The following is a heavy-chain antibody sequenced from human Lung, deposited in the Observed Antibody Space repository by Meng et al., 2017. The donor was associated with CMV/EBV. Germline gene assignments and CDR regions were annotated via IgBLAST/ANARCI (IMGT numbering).Heavy chain of an antibody. Sequence: ESLKISWVASGFTVSQNYMTWVRQAPGKGLEWVSVIYSGGSTHYADSVKGRFTLSRDSSKNTLYLQMNSLRVEDTAVYYCTRGTMTHQDYWGQGTLVTVAS. D-gene: IGHD1-1*01. CDR1: GFTVSQNY. CDR2: IYSGGST. CDR3: TRGTMTHQDY. V-gene: IGHV3-53*01. J-gene: IGHJ4*02.